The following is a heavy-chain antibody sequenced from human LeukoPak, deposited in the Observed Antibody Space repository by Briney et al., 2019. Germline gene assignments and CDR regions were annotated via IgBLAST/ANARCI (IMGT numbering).Heavy chain of an antibody. V-gene: IGHV1-18*01. CDR1: GYTFTSYG. Sequence: ASVKVSCKASGYTFTSYGISWVRLAPGQGLEWMGWVSGYNGNTNYAQKFQGRLTMTTDTSTSTAYMELRSLRSDDTAVYYCARDGTTGTTFRFDPWGQGALVTVSS. CDR2: VSGYNGNT. CDR3: ARDGTTGTTFRFDP. D-gene: IGHD1-1*01. J-gene: IGHJ5*02.